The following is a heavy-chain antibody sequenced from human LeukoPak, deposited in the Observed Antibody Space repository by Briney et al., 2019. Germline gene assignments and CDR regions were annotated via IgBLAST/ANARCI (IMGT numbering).Heavy chain of an antibody. CDR1: GFTFEEYA. J-gene: IGHJ3*02. V-gene: IGHV3-9*03. CDR2: ISLNSGGI. D-gene: IGHD2-15*01. CDR3: AKDSVVVAATYAFDN. Sequence: AGGSLRLSCSASGFTFEEYAMHWVRQAAGKGLEWVSGISLNSGGIGYADSVKGRVTISRDNAKNSLNMQMYSLRAEDMALYYCAKDSVVVAATYAFDNWGQGTMVTVSS.